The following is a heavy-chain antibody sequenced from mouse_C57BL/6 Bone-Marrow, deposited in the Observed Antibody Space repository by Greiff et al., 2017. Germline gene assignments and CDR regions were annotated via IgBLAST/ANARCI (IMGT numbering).Heavy chain of an antibody. Sequence: QVQLQQPGAELVKPGASVKMSCKASGYTFTSYWITGVKQRPGQGLEWIGDIYPGSGSTNYNEKFKSKATLTVDTSSSTAYMQLSSLTSEDSAVYYCARGEIYYDSWYFDVWGTGTTVTVSS. D-gene: IGHD2-4*01. J-gene: IGHJ1*03. CDR1: GYTFTSYW. CDR2: IYPGSGST. CDR3: ARGEIYYDSWYFDV. V-gene: IGHV1-55*01.